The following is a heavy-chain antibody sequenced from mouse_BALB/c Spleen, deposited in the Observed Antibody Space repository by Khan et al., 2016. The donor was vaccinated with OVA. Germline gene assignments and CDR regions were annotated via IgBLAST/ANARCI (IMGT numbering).Heavy chain of an antibody. J-gene: IGHJ4*01. Sequence: QVQLKESGAELARPGASVKMSCKASGYTFPSNTMHWVKQRPGQGLEWIGYINPRSDYTIYNQKFKEQATLTADISSTTAYMQLSSLTSDDSAVYYCARRTTGYAMDYWGQGTSVTVSS. D-gene: IGHD2-14*01. V-gene: IGHV1-4*01. CDR2: INPRSDYT. CDR1: GYTFPSNT. CDR3: ARRTTGYAMDY.